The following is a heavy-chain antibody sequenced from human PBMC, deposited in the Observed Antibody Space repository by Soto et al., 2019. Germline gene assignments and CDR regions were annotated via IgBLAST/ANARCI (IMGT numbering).Heavy chain of an antibody. D-gene: IGHD5-12*01. J-gene: IGHJ4*02. V-gene: IGHV3-23*01. CDR2: ISGGGNDR. CDR1: GFPFSSYA. Sequence: GGSLRLYCAASGFPFSSYAMSWVRQTPEKGLEWVAGISGGGNDRYYADFVQGRFTFSRDNSRNILYLQMNSLRADDTAMYFCARSPFMVAPHNEPFDYCGQGTPVTV. CDR3: ARSPFMVAPHNEPFDY.